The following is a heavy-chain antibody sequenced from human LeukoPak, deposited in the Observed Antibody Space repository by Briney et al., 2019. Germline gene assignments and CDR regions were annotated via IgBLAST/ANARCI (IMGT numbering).Heavy chain of an antibody. J-gene: IGHJ4*02. CDR3: AREPPGY. CDR1: GYSICSSNW. V-gene: IGHV4-28*03. CDR2: IYYSGST. Sequence: PSDTLSLTCAVSGYSICSSNWWGWIRQPPGKGLEWIGYIYYSGSTYYNPSLKSRVTMSVDTSKNQFSLKLSSVTAADTAVYYCAREPPGYWGQGILVTVSS.